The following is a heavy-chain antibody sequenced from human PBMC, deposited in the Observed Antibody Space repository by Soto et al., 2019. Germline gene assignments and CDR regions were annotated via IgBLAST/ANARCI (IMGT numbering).Heavy chain of an antibody. Sequence: GGSLRLSCAASGFTFSSYAMSWVRQAPGKGLEWVSAISGSGGSTYYADSVKGRFTISRDNSNNTLYLQMNSLRAEDTAVYYCATARGIRGWYFAFDIWGQGTMVTVSS. D-gene: IGHD6-19*01. J-gene: IGHJ3*02. CDR3: ATARGIRGWYFAFDI. CDR2: ISGSGGST. V-gene: IGHV3-23*01. CDR1: GFTFSSYA.